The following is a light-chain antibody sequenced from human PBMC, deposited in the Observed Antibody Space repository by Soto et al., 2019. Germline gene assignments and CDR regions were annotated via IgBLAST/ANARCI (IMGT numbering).Light chain of an antibody. CDR1: QSVSSY. V-gene: IGKV3-11*01. J-gene: IGKJ5*01. Sequence: EIVLTQSPGTLSLSPGERATLSCRASQSVSSYLAWYQQKPGQAPRLLVYHASNRATGVPARFSGSGSGTDFTLTISSLEPEDFAVYYCQQRSNRPITFGQGTRLEIK. CDR3: QQRSNRPIT. CDR2: HAS.